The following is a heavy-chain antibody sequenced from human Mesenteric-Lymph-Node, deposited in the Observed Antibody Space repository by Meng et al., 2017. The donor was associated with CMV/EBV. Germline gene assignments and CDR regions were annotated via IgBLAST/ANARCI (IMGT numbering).Heavy chain of an antibody. CDR1: GGSISGGDYY. J-gene: IGHJ5*02. Sequence: SETLSLTCTVSGGSISGGDYYWSWIRQPPGKGLEWIGFIYYTGRTYYSPSLKSRVAVSVDTSKNQFSLKLSSVTAADTAVYYCARTQDCHPTSCYTGFDPWGQGTLVTVSS. CDR3: ARTQDCHPTSCYTGFDP. CDR2: IYYTGRT. V-gene: IGHV4-30-4*08. D-gene: IGHD2-2*01.